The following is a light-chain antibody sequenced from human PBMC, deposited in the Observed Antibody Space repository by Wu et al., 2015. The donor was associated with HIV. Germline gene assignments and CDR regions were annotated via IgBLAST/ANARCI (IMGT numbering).Light chain of an antibody. CDR2: GAS. V-gene: IGKV3-20*01. Sequence: EIVLTQSPGTLSLSPGERATLSCRASQSVSSSYLAWYQQKPGQAPRLLIYGASSRATGIPDRFSGSGSGTDFTLTISGLQPDDFATYYCQQYNSYPLTFGGGTRVEIK. CDR3: QQYNSYPLT. CDR1: QSVSSSY. J-gene: IGKJ4*01.